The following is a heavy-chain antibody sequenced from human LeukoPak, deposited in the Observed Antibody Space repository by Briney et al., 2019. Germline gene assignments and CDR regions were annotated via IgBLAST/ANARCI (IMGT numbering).Heavy chain of an antibody. D-gene: IGHD3-10*01. V-gene: IGHV3-74*01. CDR2: IISDGSST. CDR1: GFTFSSHW. J-gene: IGHJ4*02. Sequence: GSLRLSCVASGFTFSSHWMVWVRQAPGKGLVWVSRIISDGSSTNYADSVQGRFTISRDNAKNTLYLQMNSLRAEDTAVYSCARVGGSYGIDHWGQGTLVTVSS. CDR3: ARVGGSYGIDH.